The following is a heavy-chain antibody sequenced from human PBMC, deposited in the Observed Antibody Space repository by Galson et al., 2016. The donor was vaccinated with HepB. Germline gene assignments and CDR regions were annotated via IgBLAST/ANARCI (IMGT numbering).Heavy chain of an antibody. CDR1: GDSVSSNSAA. D-gene: IGHD4-23*01. Sequence: CAISGDSVSSNSAAWNWIRQSPSRGLEWLGRTYYRSKWYKDYAVSVRGRITINPDASKNQLSLQLGSVTPEDTAVYYCARDFHDYGGHSVRYFDLWGRGPLVTVSS. CDR3: ARDFHDYGGHSVRYFDL. J-gene: IGHJ2*01. V-gene: IGHV6-1*01. CDR2: TYYRSKWYK.